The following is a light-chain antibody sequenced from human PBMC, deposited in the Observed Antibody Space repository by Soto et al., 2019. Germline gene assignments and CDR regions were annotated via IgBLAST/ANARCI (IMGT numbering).Light chain of an antibody. J-gene: IGKJ4*01. CDR2: GAS. CDR1: QSVSSK. CDR3: QQYNDWPPQLT. V-gene: IGKV3-15*01. Sequence: EIGMTQSPATLSVSVGERATLSCRASQSVSSKLAWYQQKPGQAPRLLIYGASTRATGIPARFSGSGSGTEFTLTISSLQSEDFAVYYCQQYNDWPPQLTFGGGTKVEIK.